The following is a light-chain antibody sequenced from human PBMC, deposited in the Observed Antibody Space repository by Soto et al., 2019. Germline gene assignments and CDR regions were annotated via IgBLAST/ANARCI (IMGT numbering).Light chain of an antibody. CDR3: QQYGSSPPVT. Sequence: EIVLTQSPGTLSLSPGERATLSCRASQSVSSSYLAWYQQKPGQAPRLLIYGASSRATGIPDRFSGSGSGTDFTLTITRLEPEDVAVYYCQQYGSSPPVTFGGGNKVEIK. J-gene: IGKJ4*01. CDR2: GAS. V-gene: IGKV3-20*01. CDR1: QSVSSSY.